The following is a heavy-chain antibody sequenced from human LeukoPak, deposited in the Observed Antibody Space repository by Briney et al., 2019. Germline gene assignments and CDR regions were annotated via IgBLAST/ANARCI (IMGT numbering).Heavy chain of an antibody. V-gene: IGHV1-46*01. CDR1: GYTFTSYY. CDR3: ARDLLRFSYHYYGMDV. CDR2: IDPSGGGT. J-gene: IGHJ6*02. Sequence: GASVKVSCKASGYTFTSYYMHWVRRAPGQGLEWMGIIDPSGGGTTYAQNFQGRVTMTRDTSTSTVYMELNSLRAEDTAVYYCARDLLRFSYHYYGMDVWGQGTTVTVSS. D-gene: IGHD3-3*01.